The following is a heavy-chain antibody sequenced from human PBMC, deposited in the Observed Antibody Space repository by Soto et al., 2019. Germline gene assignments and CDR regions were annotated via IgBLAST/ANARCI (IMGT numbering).Heavy chain of an antibody. D-gene: IGHD6-19*01. V-gene: IGHV3-23*01. J-gene: IGHJ4*02. CDR1: GFTFISYA. CDR3: AKGTVAGPTGFGY. CDR2: ISGSGGNT. Sequence: GGSLRLSCAASGFTFISYAMSWVRQAPGKGLEWVSTISGSGGNTYYADSVKGRFTISRDNSKNTALLQMNSLRAEDTALYYCAKGTVAGPTGFGYWGQGTLVTVSS.